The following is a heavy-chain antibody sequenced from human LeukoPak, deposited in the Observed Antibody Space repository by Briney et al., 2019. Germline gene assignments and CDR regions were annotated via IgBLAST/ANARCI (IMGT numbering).Heavy chain of an antibody. V-gene: IGHV3-21*01. Sequence: GGSLTLSCAASGFTFSSYSMNWVRQAPGKGLEWVSSISSSSSYIYYADSVKGRFTISRDNAKNSLYLQMNSMRAEDTAVYYCANTYGSGSYYTRRDYFDYWGQGTLVTVSS. D-gene: IGHD3-10*01. CDR1: GFTFSSYS. CDR3: ANTYGSGSYYTRRDYFDY. CDR2: ISSSSSYI. J-gene: IGHJ4*02.